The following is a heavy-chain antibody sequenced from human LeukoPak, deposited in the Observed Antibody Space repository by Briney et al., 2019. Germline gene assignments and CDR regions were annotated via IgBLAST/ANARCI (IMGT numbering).Heavy chain of an antibody. CDR1: GFTFSSYS. CDR2: ISSSSTYI. D-gene: IGHD6-6*01. J-gene: IGHJ4*02. CDR3: TRDPRHLDS. V-gene: IGHV3-21*01. Sequence: PGGSLRLSCAGSGFTFSSYSMNWVRQAPGKGLEWVSSISSSSTYIYYADSLKGRFTISRDNAKNSLYLQMSSLRVEDTAVYYCTRDPRHLDSWGQGTLVTVSS.